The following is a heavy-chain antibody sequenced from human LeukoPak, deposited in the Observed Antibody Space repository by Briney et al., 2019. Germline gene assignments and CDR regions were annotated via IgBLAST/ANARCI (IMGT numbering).Heavy chain of an antibody. CDR2: ISGSGGST. CDR1: GFTFSSYA. J-gene: IGHJ4*02. V-gene: IGHV3-23*01. CDR3: AITTVAGNVGLFY. Sequence: GGSLRLSCAASGFTFSSYALSWVPQAPGKGLEGFSAISGSGGSTYYADSVKGRFTISRDNSKNTLYLQMNSLRAEDTAVYYCAITTVAGNVGLFYWGQGTLVTVSS. D-gene: IGHD6-19*01.